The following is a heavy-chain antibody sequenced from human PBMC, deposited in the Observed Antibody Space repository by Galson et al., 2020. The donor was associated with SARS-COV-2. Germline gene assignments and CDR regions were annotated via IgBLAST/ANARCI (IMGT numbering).Heavy chain of an antibody. Sequence: GGSLRLSCAASGFTFSSYWMHWVRQAPGKGLVWVSRINSDGSSTSYADSVKGRFTISRDNAKNTLYLQMNSLRAEDTAVYYCARAGEDYDILTGYYTHDAFDIWGQGTMVTVSS. J-gene: IGHJ3*02. CDR2: INSDGSST. CDR3: ARAGEDYDILTGYYTHDAFDI. D-gene: IGHD3-9*01. CDR1: GFTFSSYW. V-gene: IGHV3-74*01.